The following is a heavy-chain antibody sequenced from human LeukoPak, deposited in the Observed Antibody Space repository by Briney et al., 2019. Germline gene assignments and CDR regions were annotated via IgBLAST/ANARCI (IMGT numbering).Heavy chain of an antibody. CDR1: RFTFSSYG. V-gene: IGHV3-33*01. Sequence: GGSLRLSCAASRFTFSSYGIHWVRQAPGKGLEWVAVIWYDGSNKYYADSVKGRFTISRDNSKNTLYLQMNSLRAEDTAVYYCARDRHGDYSFDYWGQGTLVTVSS. CDR2: IWYDGSNK. CDR3: ARDRHGDYSFDY. J-gene: IGHJ4*02. D-gene: IGHD4-17*01.